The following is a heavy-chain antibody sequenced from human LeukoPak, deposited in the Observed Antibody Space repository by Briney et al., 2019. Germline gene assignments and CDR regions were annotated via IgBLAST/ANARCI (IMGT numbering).Heavy chain of an antibody. CDR3: ALDGYYGSGSRFDY. Sequence: GASVKVSCKASGGTFSSYAISWVRQAPGQGLEWMGGIIPIFGTANYAQKFQGRVTITTDKSTSTAYMELSSLRSEDTAVYYCALDGYYGSGSRFDYWGQGTLVTVSS. V-gene: IGHV1-69*05. D-gene: IGHD3-10*01. J-gene: IGHJ4*02. CDR1: GGTFSSYA. CDR2: IIPIFGTA.